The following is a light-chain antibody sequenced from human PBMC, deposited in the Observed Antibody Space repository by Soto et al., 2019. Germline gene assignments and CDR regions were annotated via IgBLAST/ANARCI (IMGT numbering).Light chain of an antibody. V-gene: IGLV1-40*01. CDR1: SSNIGADYD. CDR3: QSYDSSLSGSYV. J-gene: IGLJ1*01. CDR2: DNN. Sequence: QSVLTQPPSVSGAPGQRLTISCTGSSSNIGADYDVHWYQQLPGTAPKLLIYDNNNRPSGVPDRISGSKSGTSASLAITGLQAEDEADYYCQSYDSSLSGSYVFGTGTKVTV.